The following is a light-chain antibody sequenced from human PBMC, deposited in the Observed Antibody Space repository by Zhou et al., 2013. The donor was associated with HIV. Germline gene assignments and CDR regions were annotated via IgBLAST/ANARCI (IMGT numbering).Light chain of an antibody. CDR2: GSS. V-gene: IGKV3-15*01. Sequence: EITVTQSPATLSASPGERATLSCWTSQSVTTDLATDLAWYQQKAGQAPRLLIYGSSTRATGVPARFSGSGSGTEFTLTISSMQSEDFAVYYCQQYGSWPRTFGQGTKLE. J-gene: IGKJ2*01. CDR3: QQYGSWPRT. CDR1: QSVTTD.